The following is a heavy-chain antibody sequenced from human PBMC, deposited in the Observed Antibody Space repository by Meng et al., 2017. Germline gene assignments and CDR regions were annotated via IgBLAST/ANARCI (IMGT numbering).Heavy chain of an antibody. V-gene: IGHV4-34*01. Sequence: QVHLQQWGAGLLKPSETLYLTCAVYGGSFSGYYWSWIRQPPGKGLEWIGEINHSGSTNYNPSLKSRVTISVDTSKNQFSLKLSSVTAADTAVYYCARVYSSSWYWGYYFDYWGQGTLVTVSS. D-gene: IGHD6-13*01. CDR2: INHSGST. CDR1: GGSFSGYY. CDR3: ARVYSSSWYWGYYFDY. J-gene: IGHJ4*02.